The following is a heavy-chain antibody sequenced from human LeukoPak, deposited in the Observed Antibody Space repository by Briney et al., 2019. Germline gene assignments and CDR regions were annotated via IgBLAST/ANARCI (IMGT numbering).Heavy chain of an antibody. CDR1: GFTFSSYA. CDR3: ARGGSDYGPFDY. Sequence: GGSLRLSCAASGFTFSSYAMHWVRQAPGKGLEWVAVISYDGSNKYYADSVKGRFTISRDNSKNTLCLQMNSLRAEDTAVYYCARGGSDYGPFDYWGQGTLVTVSS. V-gene: IGHV3-30-3*01. J-gene: IGHJ4*02. D-gene: IGHD4-17*01. CDR2: ISYDGSNK.